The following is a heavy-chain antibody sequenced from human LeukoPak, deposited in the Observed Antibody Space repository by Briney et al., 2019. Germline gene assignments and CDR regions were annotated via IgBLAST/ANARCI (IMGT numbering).Heavy chain of an antibody. CDR1: GITVSSNY. Sequence: GGSLRLSCVASGITVSSNYMSWVRQAPGKGLEWVSVIYSGGSTYYADSGKGRFTISRDNPKNTLYLQMNSLRAEDTAVYYCAKDRIGYCSSTSCSYFDYWGQGPLVTVSS. J-gene: IGHJ4*02. CDR3: AKDRIGYCSSTSCSYFDY. CDR2: IYSGGST. D-gene: IGHD2-2*01. V-gene: IGHV3-53*01.